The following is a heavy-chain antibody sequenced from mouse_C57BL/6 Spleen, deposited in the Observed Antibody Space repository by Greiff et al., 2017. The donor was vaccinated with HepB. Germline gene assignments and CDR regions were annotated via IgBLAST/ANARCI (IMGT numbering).Heavy chain of an antibody. CDR3: ASGGYYGFAY. J-gene: IGHJ3*01. CDR2: ISYSGST. CDR1: GYSITSGYD. V-gene: IGHV3-1*01. Sequence: DVKLQESGPGMVKPSQSLSLTCTVTGYSITSGYDWHWIRHFPGNKLEWMGYISYSGSTNYNPSLKSRISITHDTSKNHFFLKLNSVTTEDTATYYCASGGYYGFAYWGQGTLVTVSA. D-gene: IGHD2-3*01.